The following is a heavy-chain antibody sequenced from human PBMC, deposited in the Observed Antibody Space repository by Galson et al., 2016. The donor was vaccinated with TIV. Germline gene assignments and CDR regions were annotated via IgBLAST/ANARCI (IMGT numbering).Heavy chain of an antibody. CDR2: IIAIFGTT. D-gene: IGHD3-22*01. CDR3: TRGSDYYDGSGNKN. J-gene: IGHJ4*02. CDR1: GGIFNSYA. V-gene: IGHV1-69*13. Sequence: SVKVSCKASGGIFNSYAISWVRQAPGQGLEWMGRIIAIFGTTNYAQKFQGRVTITADESTRTVYMELRSLQPEDTAVYYCTRGSDYYDGSGNKNWGKGTMVTVSS.